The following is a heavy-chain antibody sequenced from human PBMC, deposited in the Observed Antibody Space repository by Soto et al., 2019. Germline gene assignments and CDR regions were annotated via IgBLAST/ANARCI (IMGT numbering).Heavy chain of an antibody. CDR1: GGSFSGYC. Sequence: PSETLSLTCAVYGGSFSGYCWSWIRQPPGKGLEWIGEINHSGSTNYNPSLKSRVTISVDTSKNQFSLKLSSVTAADTAVYYCARGRGFKRWLQPYGMDVWGQGTTVTVSS. CDR2: INHSGST. V-gene: IGHV4-34*01. CDR3: ARGRGFKRWLQPYGMDV. J-gene: IGHJ6*02. D-gene: IGHD5-12*01.